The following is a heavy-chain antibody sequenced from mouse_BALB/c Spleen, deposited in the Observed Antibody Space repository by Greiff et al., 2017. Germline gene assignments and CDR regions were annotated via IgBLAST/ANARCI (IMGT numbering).Heavy chain of an antibody. D-gene: IGHD2-3*01. CDR3: ARRGYDGYFDY. Sequence: QLQQPGAELVKPGASVKLSCKASGYTFTSYWMHWVKQRPGQGLEWIGEIDPSDSYTNYNQKFKGKATLTVDKSSSTAYMQLSSLTSEDSAVYYCARRGYDGYFDYWGQGTTLTVSS. J-gene: IGHJ2*01. CDR2: IDPSDSYT. CDR1: GYTFTSYW. V-gene: IGHV1-69*02.